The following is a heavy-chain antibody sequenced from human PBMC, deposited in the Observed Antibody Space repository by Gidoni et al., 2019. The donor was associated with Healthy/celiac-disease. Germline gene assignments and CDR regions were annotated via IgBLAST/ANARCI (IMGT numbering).Heavy chain of an antibody. D-gene: IGHD4-17*01. V-gene: IGHV3-21*01. CDR3: ARETPYGDYYFDY. J-gene: IGHJ4*02. Sequence: EVQLVESGGGLVKPGGSLRLSCPASGFTFSSDSMNWVRQAPGKGLEWVSSISSSSSYIYYADSVKGRFTISRDNAKNSLYLQMNSLRAEDTAVYYCARETPYGDYYFDYWGQGTLVTVSS. CDR1: GFTFSSDS. CDR2: ISSSSSYI.